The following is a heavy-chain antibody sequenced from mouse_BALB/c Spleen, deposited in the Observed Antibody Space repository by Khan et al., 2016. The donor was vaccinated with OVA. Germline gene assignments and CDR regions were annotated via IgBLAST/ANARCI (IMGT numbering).Heavy chain of an antibody. CDR3: TRDGNYAHWYFDV. V-gene: IGHV5-6-4*01. J-gene: IGHJ1*01. D-gene: IGHD2-1*01. Sequence: EVELVESGGGLVRPGGSLKLSCAASGFSFTTYTMSWVRQTPERRLEWVATINSGSTYTYYPDSVKGRVTISRDKAKNTLYLQMRSLKSEDAAMYYCTRDGNYAHWYFDVWGAGTTVTVSS. CDR1: GFSFTTYT. CDR2: INSGSTYT.